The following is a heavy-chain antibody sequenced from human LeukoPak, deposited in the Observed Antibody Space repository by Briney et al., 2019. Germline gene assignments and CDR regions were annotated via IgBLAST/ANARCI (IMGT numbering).Heavy chain of an antibody. CDR3: ARTYYDFWSGYYYYYMDV. D-gene: IGHD3-3*01. CDR1: GYTFTSFH. CDR2: LNPGDGYT. V-gene: IGHV1-46*01. J-gene: IGHJ6*03. Sequence: ASVKVSCKASGYTFTSFHMHWVRQAPGQGLEWMGILNPGDGYTNYAQKFQGRVTVTRDTSTSTAYMELSSLRSEDTAVYYCARTYYDFWSGYYYYYMDVWGKGTTVTVSS.